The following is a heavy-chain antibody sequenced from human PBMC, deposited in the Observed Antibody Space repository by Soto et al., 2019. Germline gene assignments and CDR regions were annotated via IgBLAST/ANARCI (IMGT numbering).Heavy chain of an antibody. D-gene: IGHD2-21*02. CDR3: ARVAYCGGDCQRGFDP. V-gene: IGHV4-30-2*01. CDR1: GGSISSGGYS. J-gene: IGHJ5*02. CDR2: IYHSGST. Sequence: QLQLQESGSGLVKPSQTLSLTCAVSGGSISSGGYSWSWIRQPPGKGLEWIGYIYHSGSTYYNPSLKSRVTISVDRSKNQFSLKRSSVTAADTAVYYCARVAYCGGDCQRGFDPWGQGTLVTVSS.